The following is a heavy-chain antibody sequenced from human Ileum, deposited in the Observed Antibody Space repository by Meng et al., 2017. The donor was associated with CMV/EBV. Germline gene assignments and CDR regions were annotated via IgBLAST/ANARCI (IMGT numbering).Heavy chain of an antibody. V-gene: IGHV4-4*07. CDR1: GDSLSTSS. J-gene: IGHJ5*02. D-gene: IGHD3-10*01. CDR3: ARRIREVREISWENWLAP. CDR2: ICGTGTT. Sequence: QGLLQESGPGQVRPSETLSLTCTVSGDSLSTSSWNWIRQSAGSRLEWIGRICGTGTTNYNPSFKSRVTLSLDKSKNQFSLKLSSVTAADTAVYYCARRIREVREISWENWLAPWGQGTLVTVSS.